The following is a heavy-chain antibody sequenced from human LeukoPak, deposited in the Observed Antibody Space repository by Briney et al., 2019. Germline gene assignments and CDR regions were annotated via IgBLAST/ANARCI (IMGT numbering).Heavy chain of an antibody. J-gene: IGHJ3*02. CDR2: IYTSGST. D-gene: IGHD3-22*01. CDR3: ARTPLNYYDSSGYYFDAFDI. V-gene: IGHV4-4*07. Sequence: PSETLSLTCTVSGGSISSYYWSWIRQPAGKGLEWIGRIYTSGSTNYNPSLKSRVTMSVDTSKNQFSLRLSSVTAADTAVYYCARTPLNYYDSSGYYFDAFDIWGQGTMVTVSS. CDR1: GGSISSYY.